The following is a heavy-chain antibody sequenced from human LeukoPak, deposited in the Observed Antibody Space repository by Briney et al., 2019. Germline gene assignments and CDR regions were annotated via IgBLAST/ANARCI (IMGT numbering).Heavy chain of an antibody. CDR1: GGSISSGSYY. CDR3: ARQVYSSSWSYYFEY. V-gene: IGHV4-39*07. CDR2: IYYSGST. J-gene: IGHJ4*02. Sequence: SETLSLTCTVSGGSISSGSYYWSWIRQPPGKGLEWIGSIYYSGSTYYNPSLKSRVTISVDTSKNQFSLKLSSVTPADTAVYYCARQVYSSSWSYYFEYWGQGFLVTVPS. D-gene: IGHD6-13*01.